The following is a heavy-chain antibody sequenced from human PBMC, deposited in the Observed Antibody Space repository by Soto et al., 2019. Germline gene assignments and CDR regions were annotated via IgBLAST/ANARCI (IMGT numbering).Heavy chain of an antibody. V-gene: IGHV3-21*01. J-gene: IGHJ6*02. Sequence: PGGSLRLSCAASGFTFTRYSMNWFRQAPGKGLEWVSSISSSRSYIYYADSVKGRFTISRDNAKNSLYLQMNSLRAEDTAVYYCARGGYSSGWYGDYYGMDVWGQGTTVTVSS. CDR3: ARGGYSSGWYGDYYGMDV. CDR1: GFTFTRYS. CDR2: ISSSRSYI. D-gene: IGHD6-19*01.